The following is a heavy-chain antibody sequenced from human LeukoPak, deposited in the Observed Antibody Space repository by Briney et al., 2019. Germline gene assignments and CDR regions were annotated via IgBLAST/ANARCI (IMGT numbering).Heavy chain of an antibody. J-gene: IGHJ6*02. V-gene: IGHV3-7*03. CDR1: GFTFSSYW. D-gene: IGHD6-19*01. Sequence: PGGSLRLSCAASGFTFSSYWMSWVRQAPGKGLEWVANIKQDGSEKYYVDSVKGRFTISRDNAKNSLYLQMNSLRAEDTAVYYCAKDLALSGYSSGWWAGSDYYYYGMDVWGQGTTVTVSS. CDR2: IKQDGSEK. CDR3: AKDLALSGYSSGWWAGSDYYYYGMDV.